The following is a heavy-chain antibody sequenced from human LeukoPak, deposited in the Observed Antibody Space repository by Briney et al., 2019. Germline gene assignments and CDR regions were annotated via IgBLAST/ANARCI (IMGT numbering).Heavy chain of an antibody. CDR3: ARDSGGWYRPQFDF. CDR1: GYTFTSYG. Sequence: ASVKVSCKASGYTFTSYGISWVRQAPGQGLEWMGWIHSNSGGTNYAQKFQGRVTMTRDTSISTAYMELSRLRSDDTAVYYCARDSGGWYRPQFDFWGQGTLVTVSS. J-gene: IGHJ4*02. D-gene: IGHD6-19*01. V-gene: IGHV1-2*02. CDR2: IHSNSGGT.